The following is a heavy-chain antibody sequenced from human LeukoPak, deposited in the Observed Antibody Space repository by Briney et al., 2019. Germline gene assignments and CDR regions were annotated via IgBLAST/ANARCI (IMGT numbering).Heavy chain of an antibody. CDR1: GFTVSSNY. V-gene: IGHV3-66*01. J-gene: IGHJ4*02. D-gene: IGHD1-1*01. CDR2: IYSGGKT. CDR3: ASRSQLGTFDY. Sequence: PGGSLRLSCAASGFTVSSNYMSWVRQAPGKRLEWVSIIYSGGKTYYADSVKGRFTISRDNYKNTLYLQMNSLRAEDTAVYYCASRSQLGTFDYWGQGTLVTVSS.